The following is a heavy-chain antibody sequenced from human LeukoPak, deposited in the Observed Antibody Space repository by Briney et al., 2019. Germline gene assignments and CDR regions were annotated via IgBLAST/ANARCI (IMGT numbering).Heavy chain of an antibody. CDR2: IHRSGSP. Sequence: SETLSLTCTVSLDSTTSNFWSWVRQRPGKGLEWIREIHRSGSPNYNPSLQSRVTISIDRSRNQIALELSSVTAADTAVYYCAREILGGFNPGAYWGQGTLVTVSS. J-gene: IGHJ4*02. CDR3: AREILGGFNPGAY. V-gene: IGHV4-4*02. CDR1: LDSTTSNF. D-gene: IGHD1-14*01.